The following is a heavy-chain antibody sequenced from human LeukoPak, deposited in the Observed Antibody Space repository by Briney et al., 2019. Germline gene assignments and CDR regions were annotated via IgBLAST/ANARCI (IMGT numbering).Heavy chain of an antibody. V-gene: IGHV1-69*13. D-gene: IGHD6-6*01. CDR1: GGTFSSYA. CDR2: IIPIFGTA. J-gene: IGHJ4*02. CDR3: ARLRGSSSYLYYFDY. Sequence: VASVKVSCKASGGTFSSYAISWVRQAPGQGLEWMGGIIPIFGTANYAQKFQGRVTITADESTSTAYMELSSLRSEDTAVYYCARLRGSSSYLYYFDYWGQGTLVTVSS.